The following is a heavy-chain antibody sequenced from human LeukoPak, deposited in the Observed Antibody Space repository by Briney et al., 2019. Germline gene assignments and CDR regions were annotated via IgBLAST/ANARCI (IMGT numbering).Heavy chain of an antibody. D-gene: IGHD2-2*01. Sequence: SETLSLTCADYGGSFSVYYWSWIRQPPGKGLEWIGEINHSGSTNYNPSLKSRVTISVDTSKNQFSLKLSSVTAADTAVYYCARIPKAYVVPAASGLVDYWGQGTLVTVSS. CDR3: ARIPKAYVVPAASGLVDY. CDR1: GGSFSVYY. CDR2: INHSGST. V-gene: IGHV4-34*01. J-gene: IGHJ4*02.